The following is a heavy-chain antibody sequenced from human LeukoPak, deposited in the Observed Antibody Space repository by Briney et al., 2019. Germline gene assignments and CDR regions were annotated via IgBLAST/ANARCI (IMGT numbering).Heavy chain of an antibody. J-gene: IGHJ4*02. CDR1: GGTFISYA. Sequence: SVKVSCKASGGTFISYAISWVRQAPGQGLEWMGGIIPIFGTANYAQKFQGGVTITADESTSTAYMELSSLRSEDTAAYYCAKGSYYDSSGSFYFDYWGQGTLVTVSS. CDR2: IIPIFGTA. V-gene: IGHV1-69*13. CDR3: AKGSYYDSSGSFYFDY. D-gene: IGHD3-22*01.